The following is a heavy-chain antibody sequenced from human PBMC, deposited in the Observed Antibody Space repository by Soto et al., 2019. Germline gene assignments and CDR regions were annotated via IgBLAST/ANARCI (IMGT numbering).Heavy chain of an antibody. CDR1: GFTFSIYW. V-gene: IGHV3-7*03. CDR2: IKQDGSEK. Sequence: GGSLRLSCAASGFTFSIYWMSWVRHAPGKGLEWVANIKQDGSEKYYVDSVKGRFTISRDNAKNLLYLQMNSLRAEDTAVYYCARVQGAARPRANWFDPWGQGTLVTVSS. CDR3: ARVQGAARPRANWFDP. D-gene: IGHD6-6*01. J-gene: IGHJ5*02.